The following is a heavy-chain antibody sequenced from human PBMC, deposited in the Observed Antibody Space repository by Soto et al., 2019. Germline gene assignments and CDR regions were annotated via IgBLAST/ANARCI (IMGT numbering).Heavy chain of an antibody. V-gene: IGHV3-30*03. CDR2: ISYDGSNK. Sequence: GGSLRLSCAASGFTFSSYGMHWVRQAPGKGLEWVAVISYDGSNKYYADSVKGRFTISRDNSKNTLYLQMNSLRAEDTAVYYCARKRIAAAAPIDYWGQGTLVTVSS. CDR1: GFTFSSYG. J-gene: IGHJ4*02. D-gene: IGHD6-13*01. CDR3: ARKRIAAAAPIDY.